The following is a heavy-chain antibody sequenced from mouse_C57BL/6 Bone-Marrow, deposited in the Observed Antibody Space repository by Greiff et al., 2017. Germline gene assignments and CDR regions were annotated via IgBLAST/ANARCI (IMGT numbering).Heavy chain of an antibody. V-gene: IGHV1-42*01. CDR1: GYSFTGYY. CDR3: ARGSYYGYAWFAY. J-gene: IGHJ3*01. CDR2: INPSTGGT. D-gene: IGHD2-2*01. Sequence: EVQLQQSGPELVKPGASVKISCKASGYSFTGYYMNWVKQSPEKSLEWIGEINPSTGGTTYNQKFKAKATLTVDKSSSTAYMQLKSLTSEDSAVYYCARGSYYGYAWFAYWGQGTLVTVSA.